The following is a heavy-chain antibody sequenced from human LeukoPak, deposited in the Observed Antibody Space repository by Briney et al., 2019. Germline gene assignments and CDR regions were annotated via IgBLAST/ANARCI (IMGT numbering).Heavy chain of an antibody. CDR1: GFTFSSYG. D-gene: IGHD1-20*01. Sequence: GGSLRLSCAASGFTFSSYGMHWVRQAPGKGLEWVAVISYDGSNKYYADSVKGRFTISRDNSKNTVYLQMDSLRAEDTAVYYCARVLDITGTIFDAFDIWGQGTMVTVSS. V-gene: IGHV3-30*03. CDR2: ISYDGSNK. J-gene: IGHJ3*02. CDR3: ARVLDITGTIFDAFDI.